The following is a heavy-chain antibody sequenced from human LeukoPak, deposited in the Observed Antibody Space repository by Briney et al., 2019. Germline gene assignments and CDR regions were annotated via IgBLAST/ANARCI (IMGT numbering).Heavy chain of an antibody. CDR2: TNPSGGST. CDR3: ARDVSFIQSGEFDFDY. V-gene: IGHV1-46*01. D-gene: IGHD3-10*01. Sequence: ASVKVSCKASGYTFTSYYMHCVRQAPGQGLEWMGITNPSGGSTSYAQKFQGRVTMTRDTSTSTVYMELSSLRSEDTAVYYCARDVSFIQSGEFDFDYWGQGTLVTVSS. J-gene: IGHJ4*02. CDR1: GYTFTSYY.